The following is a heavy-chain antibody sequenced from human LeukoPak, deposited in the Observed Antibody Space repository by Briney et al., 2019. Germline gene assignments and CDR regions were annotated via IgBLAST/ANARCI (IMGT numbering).Heavy chain of an antibody. D-gene: IGHD2-21*01. Sequence: GGSLRLSCAASGFTFSSYAMSWVRQAPGKGLEWVSAISGSGGSTYYADPVKGRFTISRDNSKNTLYLQMNSLRAEDTAVYYCAKVWWEESTFDYWGQGTLVTVSS. CDR1: GFTFSSYA. CDR2: ISGSGGST. J-gene: IGHJ4*02. CDR3: AKVWWEESTFDY. V-gene: IGHV3-23*01.